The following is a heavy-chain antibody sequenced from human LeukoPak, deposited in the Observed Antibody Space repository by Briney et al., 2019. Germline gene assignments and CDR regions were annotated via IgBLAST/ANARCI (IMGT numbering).Heavy chain of an antibody. J-gene: IGHJ6*02. D-gene: IGHD2/OR15-2a*01. CDR2: ISNSGSTI. Sequence: GGSLRLSCAASGFTFTGYWMNWVRQAPGKGLEWVSYISNSGSTIYYADSVKGRFTISRDNARNSLYLQMNSLRAEDTALYYCARDLSSTTGYYYYGMDVWGQGTTVTVSS. CDR3: ARDLSSTTGYYYYGMDV. V-gene: IGHV3-48*04. CDR1: GFTFTGYW.